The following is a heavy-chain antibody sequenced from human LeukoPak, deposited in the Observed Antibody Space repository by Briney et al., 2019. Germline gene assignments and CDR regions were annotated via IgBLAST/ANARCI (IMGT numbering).Heavy chain of an antibody. CDR3: VKDYYYYDSNGYYVNDGFHI. CDR2: FYTSGGT. CDR1: GASIRDYY. V-gene: IGHV4-4*07. Sequence: SETLTLTCSVSGASIRDYYWNWIRQPAGKGLEWIGRFYTSGGTDYNPSLRGRATMSVDTSKNQLSLKVTSVTAADTAVYYCVKDYYYYDSNGYYVNDGFHIWGQGTMVIVSP. J-gene: IGHJ3*02. D-gene: IGHD3-22*01.